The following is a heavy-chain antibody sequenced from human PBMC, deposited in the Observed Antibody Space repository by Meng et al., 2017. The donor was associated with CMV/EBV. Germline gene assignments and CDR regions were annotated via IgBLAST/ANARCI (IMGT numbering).Heavy chain of an antibody. CDR1: GYTFTSYY. Sequence: QVLLVEAGAEVNKPGASVKVSLKASGYTFTSYYMHWVRQAPGQGLEWMGIINPSGGSTSYAQKFQGRVTMTRDTSTSTVYMELSSLRSEDTAVYYCARDKIQLWPTVGYFDYWGQGTLVTVSS. CDR3: ARDKIQLWPTVGYFDY. CDR2: INPSGGST. J-gene: IGHJ4*02. V-gene: IGHV1-46*01. D-gene: IGHD5-18*01.